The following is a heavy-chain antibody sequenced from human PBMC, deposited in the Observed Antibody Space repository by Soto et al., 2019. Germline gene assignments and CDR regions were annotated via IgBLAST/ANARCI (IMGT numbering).Heavy chain of an antibody. CDR1: GGSISSSSYY. CDR2: IYYSGST. Sequence: SETLSLTCTVSGGSISSSSYYWGWIRQPPGKGLGWIGSIYYSGSTYYNPSLKSRVTISVDTSKNQFSLKLSSVTAADTAVYYCARGRQARVAGTALHYGMDVWGQGTTVTVSS. J-gene: IGHJ6*02. CDR3: ARGRQARVAGTALHYGMDV. V-gene: IGHV4-39*01. D-gene: IGHD6-19*01.